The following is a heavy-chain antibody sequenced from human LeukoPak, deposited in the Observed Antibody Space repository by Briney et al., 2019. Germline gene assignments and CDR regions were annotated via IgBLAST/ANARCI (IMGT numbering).Heavy chain of an antibody. CDR2: ISYDGSNK. D-gene: IGHD3-3*01. V-gene: IGHV3-30*19. CDR3: ASGDPYYDFWGGYSYYFDY. Sequence: GGSLRLSCAASGFTFSSYGMHWVRQAPGKGLEWVAVISYDGSNKYYADSVKGRFTISRDNSKNTLYLQMNSLRAEDTAVYYCASGDPYYDFWGGYSYYFDYWGQGTLVTVSS. CDR1: GFTFSSYG. J-gene: IGHJ4*02.